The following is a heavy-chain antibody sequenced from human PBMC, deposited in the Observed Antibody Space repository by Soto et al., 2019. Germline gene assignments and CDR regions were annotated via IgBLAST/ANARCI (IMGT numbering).Heavy chain of an antibody. Sequence: NPSETLSLTCAVYGGSFSGYYWSWIRQPPGKGLEWIGEINHSGSTNYNPSLKSRVTISVDTSKNQFSLKLSSVTAADTAVYYCARGGPVLRYFDWSRMDVWGQGTTVNVS. CDR1: GGSFSGYY. J-gene: IGHJ6*02. CDR2: INHSGST. V-gene: IGHV4-34*01. D-gene: IGHD3-9*01. CDR3: ARGGPVLRYFDWSRMDV.